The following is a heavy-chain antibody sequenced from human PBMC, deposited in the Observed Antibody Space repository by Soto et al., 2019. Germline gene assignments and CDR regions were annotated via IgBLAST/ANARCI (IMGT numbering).Heavy chain of an antibody. CDR2: ISYIGRT. Sequence: QVHLPESGPGLVKPSQTLSLTCTVSGGSIRSGDYYWSWIRQHPGTGLEWIVYISYIGRTYYTPSLKRRVTMSLDTTKNQFSLNLGSVTAADKALDYCSRRELRFYRLDFWGQGALAPVSS. CDR1: GGSIRSGDYY. D-gene: IGHD3-3*01. J-gene: IGHJ4*02. V-gene: IGHV4-31*03. CDR3: SRRELRFYRLDF.